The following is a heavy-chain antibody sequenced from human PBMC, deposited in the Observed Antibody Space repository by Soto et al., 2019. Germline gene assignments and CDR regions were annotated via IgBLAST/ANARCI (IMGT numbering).Heavy chain of an antibody. D-gene: IGHD1-26*01. Sequence: LSLTCSVSGDSISTEGYYWSWIRQHPGKGLEWIGYIYYSGLTSYNPSLKSRVTISRATSKNQFYLKLSSVTAADTAVYYCARSRSYYVEDFQKWGQGTLVTVS. CDR1: GDSISTEGYY. CDR3: ARSRSYYVEDFQK. CDR2: IYYSGLT. J-gene: IGHJ1*01. V-gene: IGHV4-31*03.